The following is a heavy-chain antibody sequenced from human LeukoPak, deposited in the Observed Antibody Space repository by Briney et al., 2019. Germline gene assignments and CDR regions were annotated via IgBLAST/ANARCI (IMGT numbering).Heavy chain of an antibody. V-gene: IGHV4-30-4*08. CDR1: GGSVSSGSYY. J-gene: IGHJ4*02. CDR3: ASRKQWLVDY. CDR2: IYYSGST. Sequence: SETLSLTCTVSGGSVSSGSYYWSWIRQPPGKGLEWIGYIYYSGSTYYNPSLKSRVTISVDTSKNQFSLKLSSVTAADTAVYYCASRKQWLVDYWGQGTLVTVSS. D-gene: IGHD6-19*01.